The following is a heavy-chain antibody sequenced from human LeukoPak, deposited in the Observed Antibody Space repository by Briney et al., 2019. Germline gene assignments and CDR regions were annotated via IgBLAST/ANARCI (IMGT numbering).Heavy chain of an antibody. CDR2: IMPLFGTA. CDR3: ARDQGYSYGDDYYYYYMHV. Sequence: ASVKVSCKASGGTFSSYAISWVRQAPGHRLEGRGGIMPLFGTANYAQKFQGRVTITADKSTSTAYMELSSLRSEDTAVYYCARDQGYSYGDDYYYYYMHVWGKGTTVTVSS. V-gene: IGHV1-69*06. D-gene: IGHD5-18*01. CDR1: GGTFSSYA. J-gene: IGHJ6*03.